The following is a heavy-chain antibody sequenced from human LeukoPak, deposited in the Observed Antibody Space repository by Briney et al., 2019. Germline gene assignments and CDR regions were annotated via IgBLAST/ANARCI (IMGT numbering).Heavy chain of an antibody. CDR2: ISGDGGST. CDR3: AKAGGRMEPRVWFDY. D-gene: IGHD3-16*01. J-gene: IGHJ4*02. Sequence: GGSLRLSCAASGFTLADYAMHWVRQAPGKGLEWVSLISGDGGSTDYADSVKGRFTISRDNSKNSLYLRMNSLRTEDTALYYCAKAGGRMEPRVWFDYWGQGTLVTVSS. CDR1: GFTLADYA. V-gene: IGHV3-43*02.